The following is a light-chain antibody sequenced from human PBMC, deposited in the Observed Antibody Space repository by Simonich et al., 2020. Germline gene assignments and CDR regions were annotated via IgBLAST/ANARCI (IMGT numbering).Light chain of an antibody. Sequence: DIQLTQSPSYLSASVGDRVTITCRASQSISSYLNWYQQKPGKAPKLLIDAASRLQSGVPSRFSGSGSGTDFTLTISSLQPEDFATYYCQQSYSTPLTFGGGTKVEIK. CDR1: QSISSY. V-gene: IGKV1-39*01. CDR2: AAS. J-gene: IGKJ4*01. CDR3: QQSYSTPLT.